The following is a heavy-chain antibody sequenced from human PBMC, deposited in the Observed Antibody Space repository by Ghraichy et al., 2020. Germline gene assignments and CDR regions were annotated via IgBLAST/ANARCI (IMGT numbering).Heavy chain of an antibody. V-gene: IGHV3-53*01. CDR3: AKGSPGSDFWSGYPPDC. J-gene: IGHJ4*02. Sequence: GESLNISCAASGFTVSSNYMSWVRQAPGKGLEWVSIIYRGGSTYYADSVKGRFTISRDNSKNMVYLQMNSLRAEDTAVYYCAKGSPGSDFWSGYPPDCRGQGTLVTVSS. CDR2: IYRGGST. D-gene: IGHD3-3*01. CDR1: GFTVSSNY.